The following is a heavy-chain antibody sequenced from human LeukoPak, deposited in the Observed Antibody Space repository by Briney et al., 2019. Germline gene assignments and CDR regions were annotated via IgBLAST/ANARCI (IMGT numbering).Heavy chain of an antibody. CDR3: ARAHIGNDLFIDY. CDR1: GYTFTGYY. V-gene: IGHV1-2*02. Sequence: GASVKVSSKASGYTFTGYYMHWVRQAPGQGLEWMGWINPYSGATNYAQKFQGRVTMTRDTSISTAYMDLSSLKSDDTAVYYCARAHIGNDLFIDYWGQGTLVTVSS. D-gene: IGHD2-21*01. J-gene: IGHJ4*02. CDR2: INPYSGAT.